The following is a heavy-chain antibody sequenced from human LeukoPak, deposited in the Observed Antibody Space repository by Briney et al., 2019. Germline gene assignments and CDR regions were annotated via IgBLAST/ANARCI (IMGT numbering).Heavy chain of an antibody. CDR2: ISSSSSYI. CDR1: GFTFSSYS. Sequence: GGSLRLSCSASGFTFSSYSMNWVRQAPGKGLEWVSSISSSSSYIYYADSVKGRFTISIDNSKNTLYLQMNSLRAEDTAVYYCAKDDNWLQFESWGQGTLVTVSS. CDR3: AKDDNWLQFES. D-gene: IGHD5-24*01. V-gene: IGHV3-21*04. J-gene: IGHJ5*01.